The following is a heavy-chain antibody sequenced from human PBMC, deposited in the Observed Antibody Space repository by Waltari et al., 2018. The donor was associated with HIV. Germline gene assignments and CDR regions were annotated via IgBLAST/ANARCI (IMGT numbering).Heavy chain of an antibody. V-gene: IGHV3-23*01. CDR2: ISGSGGST. D-gene: IGHD4-17*01. CDR1: GFTFSSYA. J-gene: IGHJ6*02. Sequence: EVQLLESGGGLVQPGGSLRLSCAASGFTFSSYAMSWVRQAPGKGLEWVSAISGSGGSTYYADSVKGRFTISRDNSKNTLYLQMNSLRAEDTAVYYCAKDSADYGDSYYYYYGMDVWGQGTTVTVSS. CDR3: AKDSADYGDSYYYYYGMDV.